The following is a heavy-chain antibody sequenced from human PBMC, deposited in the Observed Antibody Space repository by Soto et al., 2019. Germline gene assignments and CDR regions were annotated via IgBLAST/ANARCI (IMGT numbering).Heavy chain of an antibody. CDR1: GGSISSYY. CDR2: IYYSGRT. D-gene: IGHD4-4*01. J-gene: IGHJ4*01. Sequence: QVQLQESGPGLVKPSETLSLTCTVSGGSISSYYWSWIRQPTGKGLEWIGYIYYSGRTNYNHSLKSRVTLSVVTSKNQCSLKLSSVTAADTAVYYCARHADYDYSNPIFDYWGQGTLLTVSS. CDR3: ARHADYDYSNPIFDY. V-gene: IGHV4-59*08.